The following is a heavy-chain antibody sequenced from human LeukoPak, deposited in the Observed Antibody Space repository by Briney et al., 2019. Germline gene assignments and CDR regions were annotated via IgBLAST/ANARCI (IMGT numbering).Heavy chain of an antibody. J-gene: IGHJ4*02. CDR3: GYSSAWSIDY. CDR1: GFTFSGSA. Sequence: PGGSLRLSCAASGFTFSGSAVHWVRQSSGKGLEWVGHIDKKDNLYATAYAESVKGRFTISRDDSKDTAFLHMDSLKTEDTAVYYCGYSSAWSIDYWGQGTLVTVSS. CDR2: IDKKDNLYAT. V-gene: IGHV3-73*01. D-gene: IGHD6-19*01.